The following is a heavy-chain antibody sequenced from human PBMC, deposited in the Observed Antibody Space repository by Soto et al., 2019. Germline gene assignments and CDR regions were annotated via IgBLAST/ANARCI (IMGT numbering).Heavy chain of an antibody. CDR2: ISYDGSNK. CDR3: ARGGTPIDY. CDR1: GFTFSSYG. J-gene: IGHJ4*02. D-gene: IGHD3-16*01. Sequence: QVQLVESGGGVVQPGRSLRLSCAASGFTFSSYGMHWVRQAPGKGLEWVAVISYDGSNKYYADSVEGRFTISRDNSKNSVYLQMNSLRAEDRAVYYCARGGTPIDYWGQGTLVTVSS. V-gene: IGHV3-30*03.